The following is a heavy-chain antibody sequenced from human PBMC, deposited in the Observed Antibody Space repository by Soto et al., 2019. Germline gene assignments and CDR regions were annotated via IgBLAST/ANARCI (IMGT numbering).Heavy chain of an antibody. CDR2: VKSKASGGSR. V-gene: IGHV3-15*01. D-gene: IGHD3-10*01. CDR1: GFAFSVAW. Sequence: GRSLRLSCAASGFAFSVAWTHWVRRAPGKGMEWVGRVKSKASGGSRDYAAPVKGRFTVSRDDSRHTVYLQMSDLKTEDTAVYDCATGLGRAFYIWGQGTMVTVSS. CDR3: ATGLGRAFYI. J-gene: IGHJ3*02.